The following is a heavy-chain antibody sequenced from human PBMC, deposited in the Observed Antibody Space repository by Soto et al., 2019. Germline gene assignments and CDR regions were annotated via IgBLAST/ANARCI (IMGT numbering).Heavy chain of an antibody. Sequence: QVQLVQSGAEVKKPGSSVKVSCKASGGTFSSYTISWVRQAPGQGLEWMGRIIPILGIANYAQKFQGRVTITADKSTSTAYMELRSLRSEDTAVYYCERSQSRVAAVDYWCQGTLVTVSS. J-gene: IGHJ4*02. V-gene: IGHV1-69*02. CDR1: GGTFSSYT. D-gene: IGHD6-13*01. CDR2: IIPILGIA. CDR3: ERSQSRVAAVDY.